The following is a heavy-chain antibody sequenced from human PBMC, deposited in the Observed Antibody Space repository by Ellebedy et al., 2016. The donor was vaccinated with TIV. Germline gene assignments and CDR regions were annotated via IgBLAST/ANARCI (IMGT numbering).Heavy chain of an antibody. D-gene: IGHD5-12*01. CDR1: GFTFSSYD. J-gene: IGHJ4*02. CDR2: ISYDGSKK. CDR3: AKSPGKENGYDFFFDQ. V-gene: IGHV3-30*18. Sequence: GESLKISXAASGFTFSSYDMHWVRQAPGKGLEWVAVISYDGSKKYYVDFVKGRFTISRENSKNTLDLQMNSLRAEDTAVYYCAKSPGKENGYDFFFDQWGRGTLVTVSS.